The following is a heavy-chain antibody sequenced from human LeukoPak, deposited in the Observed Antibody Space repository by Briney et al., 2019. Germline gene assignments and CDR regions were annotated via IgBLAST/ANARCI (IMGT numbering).Heavy chain of an antibody. V-gene: IGHV3-11*01. CDR1: GFTFSDYY. D-gene: IGHD2-15*01. CDR3: AKAPVTSCRGAFCYPFDY. Sequence: PGGSLRLSCAASGFTFSDYYMTWIRQAPGKGLEWVSYISSSGITIYYADSVKGRFTISRDTSRSTLYLQMNSLRAEDAAVYYCAKAPVTSCRGAFCYPFDYWGQGTLVTVSS. CDR2: ISSSGITI. J-gene: IGHJ4*02.